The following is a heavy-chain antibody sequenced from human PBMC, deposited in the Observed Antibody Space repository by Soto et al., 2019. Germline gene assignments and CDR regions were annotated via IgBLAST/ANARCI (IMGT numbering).Heavy chain of an antibody. CDR1: GFTFSSYA. CDR3: AREAFTAVAGTLNWFDP. Sequence: GGSLRLSCAASGFTFSSYAMHWFRQAPGKGLEYVSAISSNGGSTYYANSVKGRFTISRDNSKNTLYLQMGSLRAEDMAVYYCAREAFTAVAGTLNWFDPWGQGT. J-gene: IGHJ5*02. V-gene: IGHV3-64*01. CDR2: ISSNGGST. D-gene: IGHD6-19*01.